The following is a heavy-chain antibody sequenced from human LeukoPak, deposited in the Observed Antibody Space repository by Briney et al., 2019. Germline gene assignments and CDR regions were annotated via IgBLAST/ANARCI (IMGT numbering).Heavy chain of an antibody. D-gene: IGHD4-23*01. CDR3: ARGDYGGGFDY. V-gene: IGHV1-18*01. CDR1: GYTFTSYG. Sequence: ASVKVSCKASGYTFTSYGITWVRQAPGQGLEWMGWISSYNGDTKYAQKVQGRVTVTTDTSTSTAYMERRSLSLDDTAVYYCARGDYGGGFDYWGQGTLVTVSS. CDR2: ISSYNGDT. J-gene: IGHJ4*02.